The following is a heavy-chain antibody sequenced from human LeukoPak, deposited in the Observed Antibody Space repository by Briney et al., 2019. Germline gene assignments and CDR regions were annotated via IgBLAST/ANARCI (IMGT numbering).Heavy chain of an antibody. V-gene: IGHV1-24*01. J-gene: IGHJ4*02. Sequence: ASVKVSCKVSGYTLTELSMRWVRQAPGKGLEWMGGFDPEDGETIYAQKFQGRVTMTEDTSTDTAYMELSSLRSEDTAVYYCATGPDVVPYYYFDYWGQGTLVTVSS. D-gene: IGHD3-10*02. CDR3: ATGPDVVPYYYFDY. CDR2: FDPEDGET. CDR1: GYTLTELS.